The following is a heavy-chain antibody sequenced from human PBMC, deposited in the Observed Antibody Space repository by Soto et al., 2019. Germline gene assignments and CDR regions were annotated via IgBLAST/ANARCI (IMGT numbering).Heavy chain of an antibody. CDR3: ARGPLCEAAGTCGWFDP. CDR1: GGSISSCY. Sequence: SETLSLTCTVSGGSISSCYWSWIRQPPGKGLEWIGYIYYSGSTNYNPSLKSRVTISVDTSKNQFSLKLSSVTAADTAVYYCARGPLCEAAGTCGWFDPWGQGTLVTVSS. V-gene: IGHV4-59*01. CDR2: IYYSGST. J-gene: IGHJ5*02. D-gene: IGHD6-13*01.